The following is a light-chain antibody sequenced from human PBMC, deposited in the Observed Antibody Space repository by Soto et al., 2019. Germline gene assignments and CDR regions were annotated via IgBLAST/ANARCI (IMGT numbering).Light chain of an antibody. V-gene: IGLV4-69*01. CDR1: SGHSSYA. Sequence: QPVLTQSPSASASLGASVKLTCTLSSGHSSYAIAWHQQQPEKGPRYLMKLNSDGSHSKGDGIPDRFSGSSSGAERYLTISSLQSEDEADYYCQTWGTGTSGVVFGRGTKLTVL. CDR3: QTWGTGTSGVV. CDR2: LNSDGSH. J-gene: IGLJ2*01.